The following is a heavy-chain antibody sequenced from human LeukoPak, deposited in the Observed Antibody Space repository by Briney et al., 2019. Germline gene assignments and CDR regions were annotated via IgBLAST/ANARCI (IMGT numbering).Heavy chain of an antibody. CDR3: TSMTSWHDY. V-gene: IGHV4-34*01. J-gene: IGHJ4*02. CDR2: INHSGYT. CDR1: GVPQNDFY. Sequence: SETLSLTCAVSGVPQNDFYWSGVRQTPGKGLEWIGEINHSGYTDDSPSLKSRVTLSIDTSRNQFSLNLRSVTVADAGIYLCTSMTSWHDYWGQGTLVTVSS. D-gene: IGHD2-21*02.